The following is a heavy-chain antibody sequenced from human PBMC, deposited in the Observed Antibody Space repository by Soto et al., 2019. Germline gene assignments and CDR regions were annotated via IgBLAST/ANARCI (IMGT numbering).Heavy chain of an antibody. CDR1: GFRFSGSA. CDR2: IRTDANTYAT. D-gene: IGHD6-19*01. CDR3: TRRQFYYFGLDV. V-gene: IGHV3-73*02. J-gene: IGHJ6*02. Sequence: QLVESGGALVQPGESLKLSCAASGFRFSGSAIQWVRQAPGKGLEWVGRIRTDANTYATAYAASVTGRFTISRDDSRNTAYLQMNSLKTEDTAVYFCTRRQFYYFGLDVWGQGTTVIVSS.